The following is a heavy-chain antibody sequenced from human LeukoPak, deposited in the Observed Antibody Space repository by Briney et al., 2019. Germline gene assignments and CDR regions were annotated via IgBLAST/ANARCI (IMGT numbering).Heavy chain of an antibody. CDR1: RFTFSSYA. J-gene: IGHJ3*02. CDR2: IWYDGSNK. V-gene: IGHV3-33*08. D-gene: IGHD3-10*01. CDR3: AGSGSGSYAFDI. Sequence: GRSLRLSCAASRFTFSSYAMHWVRQAPGKGLEGVAVIWYDGSNKYYADSVKGRFTISRDNSKNTLYLQMNSLRAEDTAVYYCAGSGSGSYAFDIWGQGTMVTISS.